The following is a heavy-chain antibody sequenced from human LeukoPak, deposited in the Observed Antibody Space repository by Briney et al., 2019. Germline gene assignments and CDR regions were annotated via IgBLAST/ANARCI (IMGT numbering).Heavy chain of an antibody. Sequence: PGGSLRLSCTASGFTFSSYGMNWVRQAPGKGLEWVSYISSSSNTIYYADSVKGRFTISRDNAKNSLYLQMNSLRDEDTAVYYCARLSLMRPDYWGQGTLVTVSS. CDR1: GFTFSSYG. CDR3: ARLSLMRPDY. V-gene: IGHV3-48*02. J-gene: IGHJ4*02. CDR2: ISSSSNTI. D-gene: IGHD3-16*01.